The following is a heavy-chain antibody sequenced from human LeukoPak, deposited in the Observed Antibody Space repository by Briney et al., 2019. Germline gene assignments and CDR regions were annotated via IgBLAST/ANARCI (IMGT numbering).Heavy chain of an antibody. D-gene: IGHD2-2*02. Sequence: PGGSLRLSCAASGFTFSSYGMHWVRQAPGKGLEWVAFIRYDGSNKYYADSVKGRFTISRDNSKNTLYLQMNSLRAEDTAVYYCAKDLCSSTSCYSDYYYMDVWGKGTTVTVSS. J-gene: IGHJ6*03. CDR2: IRYDGSNK. CDR3: AKDLCSSTSCYSDYYYMDV. CDR1: GFTFSSYG. V-gene: IGHV3-30*02.